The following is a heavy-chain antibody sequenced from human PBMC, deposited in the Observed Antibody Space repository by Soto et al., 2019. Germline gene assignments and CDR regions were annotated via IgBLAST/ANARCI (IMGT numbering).Heavy chain of an antibody. Sequence: PSETLSLTCTVSGGSISSSSYYWGWIRQPPGKGLEWIGSIYYSGSTHYNPSLKSRVTISVDTSKNQFSLKLSSVTAADTAVYYCARRAMGYYYYYGMDVWGQGTTVTVSS. V-gene: IGHV4-39*01. CDR1: GGSISSSSYY. CDR2: IYYSGST. CDR3: ARRAMGYYYYYGMDV. J-gene: IGHJ6*02. D-gene: IGHD5-18*01.